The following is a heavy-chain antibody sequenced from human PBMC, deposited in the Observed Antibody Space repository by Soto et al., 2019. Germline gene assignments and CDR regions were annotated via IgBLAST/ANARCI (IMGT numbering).Heavy chain of an antibody. CDR2: ISAYNGDT. V-gene: IGHV1-18*01. Sequence: ASVKVSCKASGYTFTNYGITWVRQAPGQGLEWMGWISAYNGDTHYTQRLQGRVTMTTDTSTSTAYMELRGLRSDDTAVYYCARDPVVVTANHPYYYYGMDVWGQGTTVTVSS. D-gene: IGHD2-21*02. CDR1: GYTFTNYG. CDR3: ARDPVVVTANHPYYYYGMDV. J-gene: IGHJ6*02.